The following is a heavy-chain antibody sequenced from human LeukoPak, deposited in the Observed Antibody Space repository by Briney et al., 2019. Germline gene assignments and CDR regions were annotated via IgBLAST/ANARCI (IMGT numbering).Heavy chain of an antibody. CDR2: ISYDGSNK. D-gene: IGHD1-1*01. CDR3: AKDLSGTVLDY. V-gene: IGHV3-30*18. CDR1: GFPFSSYG. J-gene: IGHJ4*02. Sequence: GGSLRLSCSASGFPFSSYGMHWVRQAPGKGLEWVAVISYDGSNKYYADSVKGRFTISRDNSKNTLYLQMNSLRAEDTAVYYCAKDLSGTVLDYWGQGTLVTVSS.